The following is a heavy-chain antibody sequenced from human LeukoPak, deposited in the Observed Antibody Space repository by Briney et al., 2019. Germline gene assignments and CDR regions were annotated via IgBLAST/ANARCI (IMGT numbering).Heavy chain of an antibody. V-gene: IGHV1-46*01. D-gene: IGHD3-22*01. J-gene: IGHJ4*02. Sequence: ASVKVSCKASGYTFTSYYMHWVRQAPGQGLEWMGIINPSGGSTSYAQKFQGRVTMTRDTSTSTVYMELSSLRSEDTAVYYCARDRYDSSGYYLGFYDCWGQGTLVTVSS. CDR1: GYTFTSYY. CDR2: INPSGGST. CDR3: ARDRYDSSGYYLGFYDC.